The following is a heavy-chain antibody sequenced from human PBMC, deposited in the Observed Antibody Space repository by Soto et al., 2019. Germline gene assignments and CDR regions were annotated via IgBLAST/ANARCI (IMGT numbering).Heavy chain of an antibody. D-gene: IGHD6-13*01. J-gene: IGHJ6*02. Sequence: GGSLRLSCAASGFTFDDYTMHWVRQAPGKGLEWVSLISWDGGSTYYADSVKGRFTTSRDNSKNSLYLQMNSLRTEDTALYYCAKDSVAAAGYYYYGMDVWGQGTTVTAP. CDR2: ISWDGGST. CDR1: GFTFDDYT. CDR3: AKDSVAAAGYYYYGMDV. V-gene: IGHV3-43*01.